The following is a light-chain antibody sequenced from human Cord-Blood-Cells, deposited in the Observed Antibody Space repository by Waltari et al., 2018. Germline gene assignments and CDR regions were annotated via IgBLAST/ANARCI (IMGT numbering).Light chain of an antibody. J-gene: IGKJ1*01. CDR3: QQRSNWPRT. Sequence: EIVLTLSPATLSLSPGDRATLSCRASQSVSSYLAWYQQKPGQAPRLLIYDASNRATGIPARFSGSGSGTDFTLTISSLEPEDFAVYYCQQRSNWPRTFGQGTKVESK. CDR2: DAS. V-gene: IGKV3-11*01. CDR1: QSVSSY.